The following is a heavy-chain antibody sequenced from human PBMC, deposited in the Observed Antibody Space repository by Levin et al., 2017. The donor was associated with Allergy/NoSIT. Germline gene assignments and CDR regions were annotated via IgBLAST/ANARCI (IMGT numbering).Heavy chain of an antibody. CDR3: ARGLEPARWFDP. V-gene: IGHV4-34*01. CDR2: INHSGST. J-gene: IGHJ5*02. D-gene: IGHD2-2*01. CDR1: GGSFSGYY. Sequence: SETLSLTCAVYGGSFSGYYWSWIRQPPGKGLEWIGEINHSGSTNYNPSLKSRVTISVDTSKNQFSLKLSSVTAADTAVYYCARGLEPARWFDPWGQGTLVTVSS.